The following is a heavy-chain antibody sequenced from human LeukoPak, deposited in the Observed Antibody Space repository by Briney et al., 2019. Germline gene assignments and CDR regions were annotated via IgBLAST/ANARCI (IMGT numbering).Heavy chain of an antibody. Sequence: GASVKVSCKASGYTFTGYYMHWVRQAPGQGLEWMGRINPNSGGTNYAQKFQGRVTMTRDTSISTAYMELSRLRSDDTAVYYCARDPYSRRPGNWFDPWGQGTLVTVSS. CDR3: ARDPYSRRPGNWFDP. V-gene: IGHV1-2*06. CDR2: INPNSGGT. J-gene: IGHJ5*02. CDR1: GYTFTGYY. D-gene: IGHD4-11*01.